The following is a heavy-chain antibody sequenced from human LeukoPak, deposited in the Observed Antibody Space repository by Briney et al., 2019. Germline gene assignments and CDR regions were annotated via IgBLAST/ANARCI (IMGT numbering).Heavy chain of an antibody. D-gene: IGHD4-17*01. J-gene: IGHJ4*02. V-gene: IGHV3-30*04. CDR1: GFTFSSYA. Sequence: SCKASGFTFSSYAMHWVRQAPGKGLEWVAVISYDGSNKYYADSVKGRFTISRDNSKNTLYLQMNSLRAEDTAVYYCARGRDYGDSGRWSYWGQGTLVTVSS. CDR2: ISYDGSNK. CDR3: ARGRDYGDSGRWSY.